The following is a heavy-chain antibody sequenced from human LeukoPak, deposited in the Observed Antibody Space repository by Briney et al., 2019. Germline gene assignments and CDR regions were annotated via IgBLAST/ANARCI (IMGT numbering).Heavy chain of an antibody. CDR1: GFTFSSYA. Sequence: GGSLRLSCAASGFTFSSYAMHWVRQALGKGLEWVAVISYDGSNKYYADSVKGRFTISRDNSKNTLYLQMNSLRAEDTAVYYCARDGPYDILTGYYPDYWGQGTLVTVSS. J-gene: IGHJ4*02. CDR2: ISYDGSNK. V-gene: IGHV3-30*01. CDR3: ARDGPYDILTGYYPDY. D-gene: IGHD3-9*01.